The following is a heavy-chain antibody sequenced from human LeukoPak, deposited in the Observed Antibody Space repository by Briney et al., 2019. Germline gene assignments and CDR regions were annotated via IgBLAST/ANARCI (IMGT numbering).Heavy chain of an antibody. D-gene: IGHD3-9*01. Sequence: PSETLSLTCAVYGGSFSGYYWSWIRQPAGKGLEWIGRIYTSGSTNYNPSLKSRVTMSVDTSKNQFSLKLSSVTAADTAVYYCAREPRNYDILTGYYRGNWFDPWGQGTLVTVSS. J-gene: IGHJ5*02. CDR3: AREPRNYDILTGYYRGNWFDP. CDR1: GGSFSGYY. CDR2: IYTSGST. V-gene: IGHV4-4*07.